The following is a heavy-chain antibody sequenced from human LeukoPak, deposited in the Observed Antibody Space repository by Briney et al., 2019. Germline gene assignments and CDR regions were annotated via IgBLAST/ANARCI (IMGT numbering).Heavy chain of an antibody. D-gene: IGHD6-13*01. CDR2: ISSSSSYI. CDR1: GFTFSSYS. V-gene: IGHV3-21*01. J-gene: IGHJ3*02. CDR3: ARELVAADPDAFDI. Sequence: GGSLRLSCAASGFTFSSYSMNWVRQAPGKGLEWVSSISSSSSYIYYADSVKGRFTISRDNAKNSLYLQMNSLRAEDTAVYYCARELVAADPDAFDIWGQGTMVTVSS.